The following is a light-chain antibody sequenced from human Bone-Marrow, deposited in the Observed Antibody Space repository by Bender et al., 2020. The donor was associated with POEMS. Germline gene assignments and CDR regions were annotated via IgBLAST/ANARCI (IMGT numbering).Light chain of an antibody. V-gene: IGLV2-23*02. Sequence: QSALTQPASVSGSPGESTTISCTGTRSDVGNYHLVSWYQQYPGNAPRLLIYDVSRRPSGVSSRFSGSKSGNTAFLTISGLQVGDEADYFCCSYAGGGTYVLFGGGTRLTVL. J-gene: IGLJ2*01. CDR2: DVS. CDR1: RSDVGNYHL. CDR3: CSYAGGGTYVL.